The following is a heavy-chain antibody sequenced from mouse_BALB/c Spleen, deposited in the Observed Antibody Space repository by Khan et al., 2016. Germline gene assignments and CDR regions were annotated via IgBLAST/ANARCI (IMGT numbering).Heavy chain of an antibody. V-gene: IGHV4-1*02. J-gene: IGHJ1*01. Sequence: EVKLLESGGGLVQPGGSLKLSCAASGFDFSRYWMSWVRQAPGKGLEWIGEINRDSSTINYTPSLKDKFIISRDNAKNTLYLQMSKVRSEDTAFYYYASTFWYFGFWGAGTTVTVSS. CDR1: GFDFSRYW. CDR2: INRDSSTI. CDR3: ASTFWYFGF.